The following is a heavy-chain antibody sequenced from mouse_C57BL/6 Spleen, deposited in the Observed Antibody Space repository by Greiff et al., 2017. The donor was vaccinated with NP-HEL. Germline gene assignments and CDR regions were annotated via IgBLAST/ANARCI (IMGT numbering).Heavy chain of an antibody. CDR2: IYPGSGST. V-gene: IGHV1-55*01. Sequence: QVQLQQPGAELVKPGASVKMSCKASGYTFTSYWITWVKQRPGQGLEWIGDIYPGSGSTNYNEKFKSKATLTVETSSSTAYMQLSSLTSEDSAVYYCARAPSGNYAGFDYWGQGTTLTVSS. CDR1: GYTFTSYW. J-gene: IGHJ2*01. CDR3: ARAPSGNYAGFDY. D-gene: IGHD2-1*01.